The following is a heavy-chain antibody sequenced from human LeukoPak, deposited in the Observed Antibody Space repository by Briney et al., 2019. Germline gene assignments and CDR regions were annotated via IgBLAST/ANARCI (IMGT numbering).Heavy chain of an antibody. D-gene: IGHD3-10*01. CDR2: ISGSGGST. V-gene: IGHV3-23*01. CDR3: AKGRYYYGSGSYPY. CDR1: GFTFSSYA. J-gene: IGHJ4*02. Sequence: PGGSLRLSCAASGFTFSSYAMSWVRQAPGKGLEWVSAISGSGGSTYYADSVKGRFTISRDNSKNTLYLQMNSLRAEDTAVYHCAKGRYYYGSGSYPYWGQGTLVTVSS.